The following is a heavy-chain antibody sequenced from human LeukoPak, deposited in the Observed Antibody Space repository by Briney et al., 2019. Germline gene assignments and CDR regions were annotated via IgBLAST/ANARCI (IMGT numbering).Heavy chain of an antibody. J-gene: IGHJ5*02. Sequence: SQTLSLTCTVSGGSISSGGYYWSWIRQHPGKGLEWIGYIYYSGSTYSNPSLKSRVTISLDTPQNQFSLKLSSVTAADTAVYYCARTDSSGYPRFDPWGQGTLVTVSS. V-gene: IGHV4-31*03. CDR1: GGSISSGGYY. CDR2: IYYSGST. D-gene: IGHD3-22*01. CDR3: ARTDSSGYPRFDP.